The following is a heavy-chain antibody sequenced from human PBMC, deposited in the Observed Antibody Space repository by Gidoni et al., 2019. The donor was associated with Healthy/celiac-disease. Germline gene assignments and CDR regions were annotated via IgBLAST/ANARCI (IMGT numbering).Heavy chain of an antibody. CDR2: ISSSRSYI. CDR1: GFTFSSYS. J-gene: IGHJ4*02. D-gene: IGHD2-2*01. Sequence: EVQLVESGGGLVKPGGSLRLSCAASGFTFSSYSKNWVRQAPGKGLAWVSSISSSRSYIYYAGSVKGRFTISRDNAKNSLYLQMNSLRAEDTAVYYCARVYCSSTSCYGDYPPNFDYWGQGTLVTVSS. CDR3: ARVYCSSTSCYGDYPPNFDY. V-gene: IGHV3-21*01.